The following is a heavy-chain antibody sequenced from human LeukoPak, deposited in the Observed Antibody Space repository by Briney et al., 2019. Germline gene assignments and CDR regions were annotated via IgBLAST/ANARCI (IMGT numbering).Heavy chain of an antibody. CDR2: IYYSGST. V-gene: IGHV4-59*12. J-gene: IGHJ4*02. CDR1: GGSISSYY. CDR3: ARGPPYYDFWSGYYYPYYFDY. Sequence: SETLSLTCTVSGGSISSYYWSWIRQPPGKGLEWIGSIYYSGSTYYNPSLKSRVTISVDTSKNQFSLKLSSVTAADTAVYYCARGPPYYDFWSGYYYPYYFDYWGQGTLVTVSS. D-gene: IGHD3-3*01.